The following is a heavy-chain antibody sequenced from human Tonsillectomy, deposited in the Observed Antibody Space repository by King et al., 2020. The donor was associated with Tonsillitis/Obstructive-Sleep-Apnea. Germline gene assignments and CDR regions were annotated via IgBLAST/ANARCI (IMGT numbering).Heavy chain of an antibody. D-gene: IGHD3-10*01. CDR1: GYSFSTYW. V-gene: IGHV5-51*01. J-gene: IGHJ4*02. CDR2: IYPGDSDT. Sequence: VQLVQSGAEVKKPGESLKISCKGSGYSFSTYWIGWVRQMPGKGLEWMGIIYPGDSDTRYSPSFQGQVTISADKAINTAYLQWSSLKASDTAIYYCARPNTMIRGVISYFDIWGQGPLVTVSS. CDR3: ARPNTMIRGVISYFDI.